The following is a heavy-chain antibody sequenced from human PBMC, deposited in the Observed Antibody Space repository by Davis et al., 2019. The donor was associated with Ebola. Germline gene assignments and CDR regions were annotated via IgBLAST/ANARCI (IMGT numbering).Heavy chain of an antibody. D-gene: IGHD3-22*01. CDR1: GGTFSNYA. V-gene: IGHV1-69*13. CDR2: ITPLFGTA. CDR3: ARDLGSSAYYFFY. J-gene: IGHJ4*02. Sequence: SEKVSCMASGGTFSNYAISWARQVPGQGLEWLGGITPLFGTANYAQKFQGRVTITADESTSTAYMELSSLRSEDTAVYYCARDLGSSAYYFFYWGQGTLVTVSS.